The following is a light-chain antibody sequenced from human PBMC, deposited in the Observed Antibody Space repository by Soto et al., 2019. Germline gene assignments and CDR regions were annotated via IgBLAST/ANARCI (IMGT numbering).Light chain of an antibody. V-gene: IGLV9-49*01. J-gene: IGLJ2*01. CDR3: GADQGSGSNFVVV. Sequence: QPVLTQPPSASASLGASVTLTCTLSSGYSNYKVDWYQQRPGKGPRFVMRVGTGGIVGSKGDGIPDRFSVLGSGLNRYLTLKNIQEEDESGYHRGADQGSGSNFVVVFGGVTKLTVL. CDR2: VGTGGIVG. CDR1: SGYSNYK.